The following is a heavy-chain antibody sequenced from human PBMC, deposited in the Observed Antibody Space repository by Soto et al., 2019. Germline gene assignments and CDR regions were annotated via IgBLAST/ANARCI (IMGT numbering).Heavy chain of an antibody. Sequence: ESGGGVVQPGRSLRLSCAASGFTFSSYGMHWVRQAPGKGLEWVAVIWYDGSNKYYADSVKGRFTIYRDNSKNTLYLQMNSLRAEDTAVYYCARDRGRAFDPWGQGTLVTVSS. J-gene: IGHJ5*02. V-gene: IGHV3-33*01. D-gene: IGHD3-10*01. CDR1: GFTFSSYG. CDR3: ARDRGRAFDP. CDR2: IWYDGSNK.